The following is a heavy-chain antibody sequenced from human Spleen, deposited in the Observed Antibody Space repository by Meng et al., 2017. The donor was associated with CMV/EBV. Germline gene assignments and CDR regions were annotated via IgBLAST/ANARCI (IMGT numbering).Heavy chain of an antibody. CDR1: GFTFSSYE. V-gene: IGHV3-7*01. D-gene: IGHD3-3*01. J-gene: IGHJ6*02. CDR2: IKQDGSEK. CDR3: ARGGIKGDFWSGPYYYYGMDV. Sequence: GGSLRLSCAASGFTFSSYEMNWVRQSPGKGLELVANIKQDGSEKYYVDSVKGRFTISRDNAKNSLYLQMNSLRAEDTAVYYCARGGIKGDFWSGPYYYYGMDVWGQGTTVTVSS.